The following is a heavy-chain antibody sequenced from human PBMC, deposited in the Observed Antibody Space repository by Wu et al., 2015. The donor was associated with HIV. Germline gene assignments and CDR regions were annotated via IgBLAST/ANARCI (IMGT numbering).Heavy chain of an antibody. J-gene: IGHJ6*02. CDR3: ARGSILDMSTPSFYYYVLDV. D-gene: IGHD5-24*01. CDR1: RHPQKPC. Sequence: QVQLVQSGAEVKEAWVLSESLLQGFWRHPQKPCCHLGATGPWTRLEWMGRLIPISGTANYAQKFQGRVTIIADKPTNTAYMELSSLRSDDTAVYYCARGSILDMSTPSFYYYVLDVWGQGTTVTVSS. V-gene: IGHV1-69*13. CDR2: LIPISGTA.